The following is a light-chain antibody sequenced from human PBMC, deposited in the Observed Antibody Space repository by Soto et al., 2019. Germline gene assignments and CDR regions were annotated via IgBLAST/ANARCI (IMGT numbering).Light chain of an antibody. V-gene: IGKV4-1*01. CDR2: WAS. Sequence: ILMTQSPDCLAVCLCGRPSISCKSSQCLLYRSNNKNYLAWYQQKPGQPPKLLIYWASTRESGVPDRFSGSGSGTDFTLIISSLQAEDVAVYFCQQYYNPPWTFGQGTKVDIK. CDR1: QCLLYRSNNKNY. CDR3: QQYYNPPWT. J-gene: IGKJ1*01.